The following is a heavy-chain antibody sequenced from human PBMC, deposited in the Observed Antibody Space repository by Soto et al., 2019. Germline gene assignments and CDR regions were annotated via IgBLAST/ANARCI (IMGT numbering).Heavy chain of an antibody. J-gene: IGHJ4*02. D-gene: IGHD6-13*01. CDR2: ISHSGIT. CDR3: ARSWSSNLFFDS. CDR1: GGSISSGGSY. V-gene: IGHV4-31*03. Sequence: QVQLQELGPGLVKPSRTVSLACPVSGGSISSGGSYWSRLRQHPGNGLEFIGYISHSGITYYNPSLKSRLTISLDTSKNQFSLNLKSVTAADSAVYYCARSWSSNLFFDSWGQGTLVTVSP.